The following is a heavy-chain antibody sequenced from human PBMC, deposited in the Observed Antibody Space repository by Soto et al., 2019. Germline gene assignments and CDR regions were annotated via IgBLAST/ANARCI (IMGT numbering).Heavy chain of an antibody. CDR1: GGSIRSGGYY. Sequence: QVQLQESGPGLVKPSQTLSLTCTVSGGSIRSGGYYWSWIRQHPGKGLEWIGYIYYSGSTYYNPSLKSRVTISVDTSKNQFSLKLSSVTAADTAVYYCARDLNGLAAAGNGWFDPWGQGTLVTVSS. CDR3: ARDLNGLAAAGNGWFDP. D-gene: IGHD6-13*01. V-gene: IGHV4-31*03. J-gene: IGHJ5*02. CDR2: IYYSGST.